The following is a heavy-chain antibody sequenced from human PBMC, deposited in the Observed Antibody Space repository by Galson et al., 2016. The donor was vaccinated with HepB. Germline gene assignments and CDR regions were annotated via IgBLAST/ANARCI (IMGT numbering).Heavy chain of an antibody. CDR2: LSYSGTT. CDR1: GGSISSDY. CDR3: ARTNYQFLTGYLPLDS. V-gene: IGHV4-59*08. Sequence: LSLTCTVSGGSISSDYWSWIRQPPGKGPEWIGYLSYSGTTNYNPSLKSRVSISGDASDNQLSLKLSSVTAADTAVYYCARTNYQFLTGYLPLDSWGQGTLVTVSS. J-gene: IGHJ4*02. D-gene: IGHD3-9*01.